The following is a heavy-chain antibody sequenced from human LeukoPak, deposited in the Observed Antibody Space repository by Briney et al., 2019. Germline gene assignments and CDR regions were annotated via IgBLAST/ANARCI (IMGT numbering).Heavy chain of an antibody. CDR1: GFTVSSNY. J-gene: IGHJ4*02. CDR2: IYSGGST. D-gene: IGHD1-1*01. CDR3: ARIRYSYYFDY. Sequence: PGGSLRLSCAASGFTVSSNYVSWVRQAPGKGLEWVSVIYSGGSTYYADSVKGRFTISRDNSKNTLYLQMNSLRAEDTAVYYCARIRYSYYFDYWGQGTLVTVSS. V-gene: IGHV3-53*01.